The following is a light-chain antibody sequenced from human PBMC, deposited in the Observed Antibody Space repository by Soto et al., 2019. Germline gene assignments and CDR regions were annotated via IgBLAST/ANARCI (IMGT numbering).Light chain of an antibody. Sequence: QSVLTQPPSVPGAPGQRVTISCTGSSSNIGAGYDVHWYQQLPGTAPKLLIYGNSNRPSGVPDRFSGSKSGTSASLAITGLQAEDEADYYCQSSDSSLSGYVVFGGGTKLTVL. J-gene: IGLJ2*01. CDR1: SSNIGAGYD. CDR2: GNS. V-gene: IGLV1-40*01. CDR3: QSSDSSLSGYVV.